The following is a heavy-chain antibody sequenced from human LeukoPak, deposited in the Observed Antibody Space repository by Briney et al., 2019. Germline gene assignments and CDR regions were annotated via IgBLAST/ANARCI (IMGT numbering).Heavy chain of an antibody. D-gene: IGHD3-10*01. Sequence: GGSLRLSCAASGFTFSNYSMNWVRQAPGKGLEWVSYISSSGSTIYYADSVKGRFTISRDNAKNSLYLQMNTLRDEDTAVYYCARDLWFGELLMTPPNWFGPWGQGTLVTVSS. CDR2: ISSSGSTI. CDR1: GFTFSNYS. V-gene: IGHV3-48*02. J-gene: IGHJ5*02. CDR3: ARDLWFGELLMTPPNWFGP.